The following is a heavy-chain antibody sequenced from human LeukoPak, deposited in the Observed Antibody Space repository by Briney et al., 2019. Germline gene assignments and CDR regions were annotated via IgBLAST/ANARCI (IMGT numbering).Heavy chain of an antibody. J-gene: IGHJ2*01. D-gene: IGHD3-16*02. V-gene: IGHV4-61*02. Sequence: SQTLSLTCTVSGGSISSGSYYWSWIRQPAGTGLEWLGRIYTSGSTNYNPSLKSRVTVSVDTSKNQFSLKLSSVTAADTAVYYCARSNRGDDYVWGSYRQFMELGYFDLWGRGTLVTVSS. CDR1: GGSISSGSYY. CDR3: ARSNRGDDYVWGSYRQFMELGYFDL. CDR2: IYTSGST.